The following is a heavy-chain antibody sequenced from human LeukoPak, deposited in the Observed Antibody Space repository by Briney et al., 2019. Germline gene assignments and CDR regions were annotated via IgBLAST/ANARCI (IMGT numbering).Heavy chain of an antibody. V-gene: IGHV4-31*03. J-gene: IGHJ3*02. CDR2: IYYSGST. CDR1: GGSISSGGYY. Sequence: PSQTLSHTCTVSGGSISSGGYYWSWIRQHPGKGLEWIGYIYYSGSTYYNPSLKSRVTISVDTSKNQFSLKLSSVTAADTAVYYCARDTERIYAFDIWGQGTMVTVSS. CDR3: ARDTERIYAFDI. D-gene: IGHD1-1*01.